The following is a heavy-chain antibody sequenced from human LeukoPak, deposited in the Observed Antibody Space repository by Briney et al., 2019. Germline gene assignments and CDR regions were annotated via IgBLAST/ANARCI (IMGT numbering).Heavy chain of an antibody. D-gene: IGHD3-3*02. CDR1: GLTFVDYG. CDR3: ARDRLGPSFSVSHFDL. J-gene: IGHJ4*02. CDR2: INYNGAIT. V-gene: IGHV3-20*04. Sequence: PGGSLRLSCATSGLTFVDYGLSWVRRAPGKGLEWLCAINYNGAITDYADSVKGRFTISRDNAKSSLYLRMDSLRAEDTALYYCARDRLGPSFSVSHFDLWGQGTLVTVSS.